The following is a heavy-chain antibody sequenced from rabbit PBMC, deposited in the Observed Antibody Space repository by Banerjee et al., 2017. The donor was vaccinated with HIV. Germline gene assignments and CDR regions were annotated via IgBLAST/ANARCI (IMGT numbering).Heavy chain of an antibody. CDR2: INTSSGNA. Sequence: QEQLEESGGDLVKPGASLTLTCTASGLDFSSSYWICWVRQAPGKGLEWIACINTSSGNAVYASWAKGRFTISKTSSTTVTLQMTSLTAADTATYFCARGGLGSADYTYTFDPWGPGTLVTVS. CDR1: GLDFSSSYW. CDR3: ARGGLGSADYTYTFDP. V-gene: IGHV1S45*01. J-gene: IGHJ2*01. D-gene: IGHD4-2*01.